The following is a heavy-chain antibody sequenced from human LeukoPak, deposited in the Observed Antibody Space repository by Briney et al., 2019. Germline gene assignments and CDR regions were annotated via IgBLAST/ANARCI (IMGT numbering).Heavy chain of an antibody. Sequence: GGSLILSCAASGFTFSNTWMSWVRQAPGKGLEWVGRIKSRTDGGTTDCAAPVKGRFTISRDDSQNTLYLQMDSLETDDTAIYYCTIVRGYGSGSYSDYWGQGTLVTVSS. D-gene: IGHD3-10*01. CDR2: IKSRTDGGTT. CDR3: TIVRGYGSGSYSDY. CDR1: GFTFSNTW. V-gene: IGHV3-15*01. J-gene: IGHJ4*02.